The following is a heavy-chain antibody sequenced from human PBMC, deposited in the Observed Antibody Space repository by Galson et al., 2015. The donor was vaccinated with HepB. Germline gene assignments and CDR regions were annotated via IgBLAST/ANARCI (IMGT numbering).Heavy chain of an antibody. D-gene: IGHD2-2*01. CDR2: ISGSGGST. J-gene: IGHJ4*02. CDR1: GFTFSSYA. Sequence: SLRLSCAASGFTFSSYAMGWVRQAPGKGLEWVSAISGSGGSTYYADSVKGRFTISRDNSKNTLYLQMNSLRAEDTAVYYCAKSPVVPAATLYYFDYWGQGTLVTVSS. V-gene: IGHV3-23*01. CDR3: AKSPVVPAATLYYFDY.